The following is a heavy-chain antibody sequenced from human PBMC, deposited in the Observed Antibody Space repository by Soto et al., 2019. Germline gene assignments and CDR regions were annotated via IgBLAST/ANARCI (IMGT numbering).Heavy chain of an antibody. CDR1: GFTFSSYS. V-gene: IGHV3-21*01. J-gene: IGHJ4*02. Sequence: GGSLRLSCAASGFTFSSYSMNWVRQAPGKGLEWVSSISSSSSYIYYADSVKGRFTISRDNAKNSLYLQMNSLRAEDTAVYYCARGSSAAVAGTFAYWGQGTLVTVSS. CDR3: ARGSSAAVAGTFAY. CDR2: ISSSSSYI. D-gene: IGHD6-19*01.